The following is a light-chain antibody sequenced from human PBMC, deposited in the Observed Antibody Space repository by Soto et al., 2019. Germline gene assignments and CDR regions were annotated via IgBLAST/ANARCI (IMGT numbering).Light chain of an antibody. J-gene: IGLJ3*02. Sequence: QAVVTQEPSLTVSPGGTVTLTCASNTGPVTSGYYPNWFQQKPGQAPRSLIYDTNNKHSWTPARFSGSLLGGKAALTLSGVQPEDEADDYCLLYSGAAHVWVFGGGTKLTVL. V-gene: IGLV7-43*01. CDR1: TGPVTSGYY. CDR2: DTN. CDR3: LLYSGAAHVWV.